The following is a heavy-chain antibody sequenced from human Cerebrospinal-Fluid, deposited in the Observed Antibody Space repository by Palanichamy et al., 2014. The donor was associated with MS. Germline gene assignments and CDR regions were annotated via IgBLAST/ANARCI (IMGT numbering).Heavy chain of an antibody. CDR3: ARVRSGWYYFDY. CDR2: IYYSGST. J-gene: IGHJ4*02. D-gene: IGHD6-19*01. CDR1: GGSISSYC. Sequence: QVQLQESGPGLVKPSETLSLTCTVSGGSISSYCWSWIRQPPGKGLEWIGYIYYSGSTNYNPSLKSRVTISVDTSKNQFSLKLSSVTAADTAFYYCARVRSGWYYFDYWGQGTLLTVSS. V-gene: IGHV4-59*01.